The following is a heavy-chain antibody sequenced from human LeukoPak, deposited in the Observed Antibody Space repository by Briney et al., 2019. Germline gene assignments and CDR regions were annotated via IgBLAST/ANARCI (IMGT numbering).Heavy chain of an antibody. CDR3: AKDLKSTLVSDYSSGRFDP. Sequence: GGSLRLSCAASGFPFSSYGMHWVRQAPGKGLEWVAFIPYDGSDKFYADSVKGRFTISRDNSKNTLYLQMNSLRAEDTALYYCAKDLKSTLVSDYSSGRFDPWGQGTLVTVSS. D-gene: IGHD6-19*01. CDR2: IPYDGSDK. V-gene: IGHV3-30*02. CDR1: GFPFSSYG. J-gene: IGHJ5*02.